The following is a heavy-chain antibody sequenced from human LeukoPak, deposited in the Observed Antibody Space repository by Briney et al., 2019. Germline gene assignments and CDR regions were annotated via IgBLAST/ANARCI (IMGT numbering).Heavy chain of an antibody. D-gene: IGHD5-18*01. Sequence: ETLSLTCAVYGGSFSGYYWSWVRQAPGKGLEWVSVIYSGGSTYYADSVKGRFTISRHNSKNTLYLQMNSLRAEDTAVYYCARSQDTAGPDAFDIWGQGTMVTVSS. V-gene: IGHV3-53*04. J-gene: IGHJ3*02. CDR2: IYSGGST. CDR1: GGSFSGYY. CDR3: ARSQDTAGPDAFDI.